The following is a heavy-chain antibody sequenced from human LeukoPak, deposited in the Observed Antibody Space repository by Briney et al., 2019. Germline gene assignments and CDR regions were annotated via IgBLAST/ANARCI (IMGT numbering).Heavy chain of an antibody. J-gene: IGHJ4*02. CDR2: ISCHGSQK. V-gene: IGHV3-30*18. CDR1: GFTFRSYT. CDR3: AKVSLPTAVTAAVDFDN. Sequence: GGSLRLSCAASGFTFRSYTIYWVLQAPGKGLEWVTVISCHGSQKYYADSVKGRFTISRDNARNTIYLQMNSLRTEDTAVYYCAKVSLPTAVTAAVDFDNWGQGTLVTVSS. D-gene: IGHD2-21*02.